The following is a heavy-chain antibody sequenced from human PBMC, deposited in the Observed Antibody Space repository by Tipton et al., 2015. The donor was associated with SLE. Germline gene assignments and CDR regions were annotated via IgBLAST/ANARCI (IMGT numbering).Heavy chain of an antibody. D-gene: IGHD2-21*02. CDR3: AKARTVLVATAHYFDH. V-gene: IGHV3-23*01. CDR2: ISGSGGGT. CDR1: GFTLRSYA. J-gene: IGHJ4*02. Sequence: SLRLSCAASGFTLRSYAMSWVRQAPGKGLEWVSAISGSGGGTYNADSVKERFTISSDNSKNTLYLQMNSLRVDDTAVYFCAKARTVLVATAHYFDHWGQGILVTVSP.